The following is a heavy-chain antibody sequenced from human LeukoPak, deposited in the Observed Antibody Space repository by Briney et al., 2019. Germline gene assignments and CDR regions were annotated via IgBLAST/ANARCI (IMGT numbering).Heavy chain of an antibody. CDR3: ARDSGRGGSCDY. CDR1: GFTFSSYS. J-gene: IGHJ4*02. Sequence: PGGSLRLSCAASGFTFSSYSMKWVRQAPGKGLEWVSHITSNSRTIYYADSVKGRFTISIDNAKNSLYLQMNSLRAEDTAVYYCARDSGRGGSCDYWGQGTLVTVSS. D-gene: IGHD2-15*01. CDR2: ITSNSRTI. V-gene: IGHV3-48*01.